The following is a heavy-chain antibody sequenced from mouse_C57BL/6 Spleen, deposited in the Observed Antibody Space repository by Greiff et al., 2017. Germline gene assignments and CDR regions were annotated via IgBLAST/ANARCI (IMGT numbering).Heavy chain of an antibody. CDR1: GYTFTSYW. V-gene: IGHV1-64*01. Sequence: QVQLQQPGAELVKPGASVKLSCKASGYTFTSYWMHWVKQRPGQGLEWIGMIHPNSGSTNYNEKFKSKATLTVDKSSSTAYMQLSSLTSEDSAVYYCAIGSSGGYYAMDYWGQGTSVTVSS. CDR3: AIGSSGGYYAMDY. J-gene: IGHJ4*01. D-gene: IGHD1-1*01. CDR2: IHPNSGST.